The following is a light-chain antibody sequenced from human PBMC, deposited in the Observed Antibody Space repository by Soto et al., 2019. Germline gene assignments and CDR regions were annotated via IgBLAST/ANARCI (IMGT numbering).Light chain of an antibody. J-gene: IGKJ1*01. CDR3: QQYGSPRGT. Sequence: EIVLTQSPGTLSLSPGEGAALSCRASQSISNSNIAWYQQKPGQAPRLLVYAASMRATGIPVRFSGSGSGTDFTLTISRLEPEDFAIYYCQQYGSPRGTFGQGTKVETK. CDR2: AAS. CDR1: QSISNSN. V-gene: IGKV3-20*01.